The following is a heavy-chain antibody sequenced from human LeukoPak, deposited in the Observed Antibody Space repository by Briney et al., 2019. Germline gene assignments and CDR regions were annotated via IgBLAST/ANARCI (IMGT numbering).Heavy chain of an antibody. D-gene: IGHD2-8*01. Sequence: SETLSLTCAVYGGSFSGYYWSWIRQPPGKGLEWIGEINHSGSTNYDPSLKSRVTISVDTSKNQFSLKLSSVTAADTAVYYCARGKYVSPKAFDIWGQGTMVTVSS. V-gene: IGHV4-34*01. CDR1: GGSFSGYY. CDR2: INHSGST. CDR3: ARGKYVSPKAFDI. J-gene: IGHJ3*02.